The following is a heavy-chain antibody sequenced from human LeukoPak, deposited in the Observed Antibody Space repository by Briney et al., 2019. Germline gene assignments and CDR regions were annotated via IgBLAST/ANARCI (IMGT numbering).Heavy chain of an antibody. CDR3: ARDVTMVRGVSL. J-gene: IGHJ4*02. CDR1: GFTFSSYS. V-gene: IGHV3-21*01. D-gene: IGHD3-10*01. CDR2: ISSSSSYI. Sequence: GGSLRLSCAAFGFTFSSYSVNWVRQGPGKGLEGVSSISSSSSYIYYADSVKGRFTISRDNAKNSLYLQMNSLRAEDTAVYYCARDVTMVRGVSLWGQGTLVTVSS.